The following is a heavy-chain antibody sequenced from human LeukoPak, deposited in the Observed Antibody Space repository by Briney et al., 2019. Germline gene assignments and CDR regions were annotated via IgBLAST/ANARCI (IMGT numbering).Heavy chain of an antibody. CDR2: IYSGGTA. CDR1: GFTVNNNY. Sequence: GGSLRLSCAASGFTVNNNYMSWVRQAPGKGLEWVSIIYSGGTAYYADSVKGRFTISRDNSKNTLYLQMNSLRAEDTAVYYCARYTGGELLYYYYYMDVWGKGTTVTVSS. CDR3: ARYTGGELLYYYYYMDV. V-gene: IGHV3-53*01. J-gene: IGHJ6*03. D-gene: IGHD1-7*01.